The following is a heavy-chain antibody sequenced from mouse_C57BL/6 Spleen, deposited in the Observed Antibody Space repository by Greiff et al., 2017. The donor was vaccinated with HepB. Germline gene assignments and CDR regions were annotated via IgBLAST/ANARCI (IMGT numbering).Heavy chain of an antibody. CDR2: INPGSGGT. CDR3: ASSTVVEGGFAY. J-gene: IGHJ3*01. CDR1: GYAFTNYL. Sequence: VQLQQSGAELVRPGTSVKVSCKASGYAFTNYLIEWVKQRPGQGLEWIGVINPGSGGTNYNEKFKGKATLTADKSSSTAYMQLSSLTSEDSAVLFCASSTVVEGGFAYWGQGTLVTVSA. D-gene: IGHD1-1*01. V-gene: IGHV1-54*01.